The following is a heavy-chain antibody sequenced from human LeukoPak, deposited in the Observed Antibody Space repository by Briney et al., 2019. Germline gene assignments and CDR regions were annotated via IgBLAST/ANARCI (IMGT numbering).Heavy chain of an antibody. CDR1: GFTFGDYA. V-gene: IGHV3-23*01. CDR3: ARWLSDKIDSNGYLDY. D-gene: IGHD5-18*01. CDR2: ISGSGGST. J-gene: IGHJ4*02. Sequence: GGSLRLSCTASGFTFGDYAMSWVRQAPWKGLEWVSAISGSGGSTYYADSVKGRFTISRDNSKNTLYLQMNSLRAEDTAVYYCARWLSDKIDSNGYLDYWGQGTLVAVSS.